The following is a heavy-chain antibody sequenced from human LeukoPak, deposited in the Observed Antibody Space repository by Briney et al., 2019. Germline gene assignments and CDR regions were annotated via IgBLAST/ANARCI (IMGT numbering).Heavy chain of an antibody. CDR1: GGSISSGSYY. V-gene: IGHV4-61*02. CDR2: IYTSGST. J-gene: IGHJ3*02. Sequence: PSQTLSLTCTVSGGSISSGSYYWSWIRQPAGKGLEWIGRIYTSGSTNYNPSLKSRVTISVDTSKNQFSLKLSSVTAADTAVYYCASRSLDPQRGSLHDAFDIWGQGTMVTVSS. CDR3: ASRSLDPQRGSLHDAFDI. D-gene: IGHD2-15*01.